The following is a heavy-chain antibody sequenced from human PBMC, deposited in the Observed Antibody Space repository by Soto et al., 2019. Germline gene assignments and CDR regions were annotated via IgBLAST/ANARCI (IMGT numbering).Heavy chain of an antibody. D-gene: IGHD6-19*01. Sequence: SETLSLTCVVNGGSHSGYYWNWIRQPPGKGLEWIGEIDHSGNSNYNPSLKSRVTISVDTSKNQFSLKLSSVTAADTAVYFCTFGWYSIDFWGQGTLVTVSS. J-gene: IGHJ4*02. CDR1: GGSHSGYY. CDR3: TFGWYSIDF. V-gene: IGHV4-34*01. CDR2: IDHSGNS.